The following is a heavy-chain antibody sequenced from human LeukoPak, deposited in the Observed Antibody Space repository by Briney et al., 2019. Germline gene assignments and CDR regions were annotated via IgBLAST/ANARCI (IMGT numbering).Heavy chain of an antibody. V-gene: IGHV4-61*02. CDR2: IYTSGST. D-gene: IGHD2-2*03. CDR3: ARGGSLDIVVVPAAMPAATMYCGGDCFDY. CDR1: GGSISSGSYY. J-gene: IGHJ4*02. Sequence: SETLSLTWTVSGGSISSGSYYWSWIRQPAGKGLEWIGRIYTSGSTNYNPSLKSRVTMSVDTSKNQFSLKLSSVTAADTAVYYCARGGSLDIVVVPAAMPAATMYCGGDCFDYWGQGTLVTVSS.